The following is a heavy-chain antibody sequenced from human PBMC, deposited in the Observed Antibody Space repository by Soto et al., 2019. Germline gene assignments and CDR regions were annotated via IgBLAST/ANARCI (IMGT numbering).Heavy chain of an antibody. V-gene: IGHV3-23*01. D-gene: IGHD3-16*01. CDR2: IRGSGSSA. CDR1: GFTFSSYA. CDR3: AKRGGDYDSRYHYYMDV. J-gene: IGHJ6*03. Sequence: EVQVLESGGGLVKPGGSVRLSCAASGFTFSSYAMNWVRQSPGKGLEWVGAIRGSGSSAYYPDSVEGRCTISRDNSKNTLYLQLNSLKAEDTALDYCAKRGGDYDSRYHYYMDVWGQGTTVTVSS.